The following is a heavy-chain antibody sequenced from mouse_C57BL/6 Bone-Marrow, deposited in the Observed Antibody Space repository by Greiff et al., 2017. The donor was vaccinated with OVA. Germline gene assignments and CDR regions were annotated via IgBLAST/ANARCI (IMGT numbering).Heavy chain of an antibody. V-gene: IGHV1-81*01. J-gene: IGHJ3*01. Sequence: QVQLQQSGAELARPGASVKLSCKASGYTFTSYGISWVKQRTGQGLEWIGEIYPRSGNTYYNEKFKGKATLTADKSSSTAYMELRSLTSEDSAVYFCARGNDYDVFAYWGQGTLVTVSA. D-gene: IGHD2-4*01. CDR1: GYTFTSYG. CDR3: ARGNDYDVFAY. CDR2: IYPRSGNT.